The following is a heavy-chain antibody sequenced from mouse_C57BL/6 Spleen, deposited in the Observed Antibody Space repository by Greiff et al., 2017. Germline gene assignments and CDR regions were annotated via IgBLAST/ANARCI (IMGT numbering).Heavy chain of an antibody. CDR1: GYTFPSYW. D-gene: IGHD1-1*01. V-gene: IGHV1-55*01. CDR3: AREDPQLYGDY. Sequence: QVQLQQPGAELVKPGASVKMSCKASGYTFPSYWITWVKQRPGQGLEWIGDIYPGSGSTNYNEKFKSKATLTVDTSSSTAYMQLSSLTSEDSAVYYCAREDPQLYGDYWRQGTTLTGSS. CDR2: IYPGSGST. J-gene: IGHJ2*01.